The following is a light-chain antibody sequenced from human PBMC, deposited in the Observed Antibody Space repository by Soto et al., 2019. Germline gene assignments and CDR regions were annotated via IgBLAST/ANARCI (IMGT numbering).Light chain of an antibody. Sequence: FQMTQSPSSLSASVGDRVTITCRASQTISNYLNWYQQKPGKAPKLLIYAASSLQSGVPSRFSGSGSGTDFTLTISCLQSEDFATYYCQQYYSYPQTFGQGTKVDIK. CDR3: QQYYSYPQT. CDR2: AAS. J-gene: IGKJ1*01. CDR1: QTISNY. V-gene: IGKV1-39*01.